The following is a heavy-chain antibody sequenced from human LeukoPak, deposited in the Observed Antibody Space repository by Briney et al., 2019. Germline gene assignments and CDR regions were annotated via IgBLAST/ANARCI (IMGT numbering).Heavy chain of an antibody. V-gene: IGHV1-3*03. CDR1: GYTFTSYA. CDR2: INAGNGNT. CDR3: ARLGIAAAAANHYYFDY. J-gene: IGHJ4*02. Sequence: ASVKVSCKASGYTFTSYAMHWVRQAPGQRLEWMGWINAGNGNTKYSQGFQGRVTITRDTSASTAYMELSSLRSEDMAVYYCARLGIAAAAANHYYFDYWGQGTLVTVSS. D-gene: IGHD6-13*01.